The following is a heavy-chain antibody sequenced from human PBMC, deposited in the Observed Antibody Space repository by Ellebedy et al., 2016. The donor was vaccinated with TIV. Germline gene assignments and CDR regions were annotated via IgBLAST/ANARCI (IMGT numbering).Heavy chain of an antibody. D-gene: IGHD6-19*01. CDR2: ISDSGGAT. V-gene: IGHV3-23*01. CDR3: AKDSGLSGWYFDY. J-gene: IGHJ4*02. CDR1: GFSVSSYY. Sequence: GESLKISCAASGFSVSSYYMSWVRQAPGKGLEWISVISDSGGATYYAAPLKGRFTTSRDNSNDMVYLQINSLRPDDTAVYYCAKDSGLSGWYFDYWGQGTLVTVSS.